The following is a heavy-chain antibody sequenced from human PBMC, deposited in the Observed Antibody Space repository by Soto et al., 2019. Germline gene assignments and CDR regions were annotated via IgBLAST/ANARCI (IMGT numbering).Heavy chain of an antibody. CDR1: GFTFSIYG. Sequence: GSLRLSCAASGFTFSIYGMHWVRQAPGRGLEWVAVIWYDGSNIYYADSVKGRFTISRDNSKDTLDLQMNSLRAEDTAVYYCARDREQWLVGYYFDYWGQGTLVTVSS. V-gene: IGHV3-33*01. CDR3: ARDREQWLVGYYFDY. D-gene: IGHD6-19*01. J-gene: IGHJ4*02. CDR2: IWYDGSNI.